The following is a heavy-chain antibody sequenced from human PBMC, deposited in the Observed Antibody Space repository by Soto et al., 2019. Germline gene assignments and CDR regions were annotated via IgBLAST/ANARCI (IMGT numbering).Heavy chain of an antibody. Sequence: GGALRLSCAASGLTFSSYGVHWVRQPAGKGLEWVAVIGCDGSNKYYAESVKGRMTIPRNNSKNTLYLQMNRMRAEDKAVYYCARDRAYFGGDCHNWFDPWGQGTLVTVSS. J-gene: IGHJ5*02. CDR2: IGCDGSNK. D-gene: IGHD2-21*02. V-gene: IGHV3-33*01. CDR1: GLTFSSYG. CDR3: ARDRAYFGGDCHNWFDP.